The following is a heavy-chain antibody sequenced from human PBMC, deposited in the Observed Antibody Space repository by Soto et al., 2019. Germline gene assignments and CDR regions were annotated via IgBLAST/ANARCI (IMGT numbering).Heavy chain of an antibody. CDR2: IKSDSSRT. J-gene: IGHJ4*02. CDR3: ARVSKLSSDY. V-gene: IGHV3-48*02. Sequence: EVQLVESGGGLVQPGGSLRLSCAASGFTFSGYNMNWVRQAPGKGLEWISCIKSDSSRTWYADSVKGRFTMSRDNAKNSLDLKMSSLRDEDTAVYICARVSKLSSDYWGQGTLVAVSS. CDR1: GFTFSGYN.